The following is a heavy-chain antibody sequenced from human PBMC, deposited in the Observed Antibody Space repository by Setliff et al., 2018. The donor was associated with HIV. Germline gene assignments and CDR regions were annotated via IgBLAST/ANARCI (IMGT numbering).Heavy chain of an antibody. CDR2: IYDSGAT. D-gene: IGHD3-22*01. CDR3: ARQHYYDSSGRNLMDV. Sequence: SETLSLTCTVSGGSISGFYWSWIRQSPGNGLEWIGWIYDSGATKYNPSLKSRATISLETSKMQFSLKLSSVTAADTAVYYCARQHYYDSSGRNLMDVWGKGTTVTVSS. CDR1: GGSISGFY. J-gene: IGHJ6*03. V-gene: IGHV4-59*08.